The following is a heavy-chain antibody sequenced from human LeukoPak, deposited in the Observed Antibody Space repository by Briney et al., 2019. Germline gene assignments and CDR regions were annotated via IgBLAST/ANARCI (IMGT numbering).Heavy chain of an antibody. Sequence: GGSLRLSCSASGFSFSDDSMHWVLQAPGKGLQYVSAISPNGGSAYYADSVKGRFTISRDNSKNALYLQMSSLRDEDTAVYYCVKELHCGVDYLGQGTLVTVSS. D-gene: IGHD2-21*01. CDR3: VKELHCGVDY. J-gene: IGHJ4*02. CDR1: GFSFSDDS. CDR2: ISPNGGSA. V-gene: IGHV3-64D*09.